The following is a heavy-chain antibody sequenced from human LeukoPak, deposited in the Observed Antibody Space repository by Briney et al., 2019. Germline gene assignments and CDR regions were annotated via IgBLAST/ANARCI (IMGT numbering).Heavy chain of an antibody. D-gene: IGHD6-13*01. Sequence: GGSLRLSCDGSSFTFKSYNMNWIRQAPRKGLEWISYISFSSTSIYYADSVKGRFTISRDNAKKSLYLQINSLRVEDTAVYYCARIGTRSWQYFDSWGQGTLVTVAS. CDR1: SFTFKSYN. CDR2: ISFSSTSI. J-gene: IGHJ4*02. V-gene: IGHV3-48*04. CDR3: ARIGTRSWQYFDS.